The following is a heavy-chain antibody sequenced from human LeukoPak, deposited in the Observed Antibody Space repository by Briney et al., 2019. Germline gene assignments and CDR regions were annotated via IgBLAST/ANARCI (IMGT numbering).Heavy chain of an antibody. CDR3: ARSGYFDWLSFDY. CDR2: IYHSGST. V-gene: IGHV4-30-2*01. J-gene: IGHJ4*02. CDR1: GGSISSGGYS. D-gene: IGHD3-9*01. Sequence: SETLSLTCAVSGGSISSGGYSWSWIRQPPGKGLEWIGYIYHSGSTYYNPSLKSRVTISVDRSKNQFSLKLSSVTAADTAVYYCARSGYFDWLSFDYWGQGTLVTVSS.